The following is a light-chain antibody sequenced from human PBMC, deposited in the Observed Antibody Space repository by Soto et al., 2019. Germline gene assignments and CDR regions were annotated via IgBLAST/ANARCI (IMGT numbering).Light chain of an antibody. CDR2: AAS. CDR1: QGISNY. J-gene: IGKJ1*01. Sequence: DVQMTRSPSSLSTSVADRVTITCRASQGISNYLAWYQQKPGKVPKLLIYAASTLQSGVPSRFSGSGSGTDFTLTISSXQPEDVATYYCQKYNSAPWTFGQGTKVDI. V-gene: IGKV1-27*01. CDR3: QKYNSAPWT.